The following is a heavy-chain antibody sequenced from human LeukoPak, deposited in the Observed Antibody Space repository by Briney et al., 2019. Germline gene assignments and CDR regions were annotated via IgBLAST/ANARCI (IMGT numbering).Heavy chain of an antibody. CDR2: IYYSGST. D-gene: IGHD6-19*01. V-gene: IGHV4-59*01. CDR1: GGSISSYY. Sequence: SETLSLTCTVSGGSISSYYWSWIRQPPGKGLEWIAYIYYSGSTNYNPSLKSRVTISVDTSKNQFSLKLSSVTAADTAVYYCAREGIAVAPFFDYWGQGTLVTVSS. CDR3: AREGIAVAPFFDY. J-gene: IGHJ4*02.